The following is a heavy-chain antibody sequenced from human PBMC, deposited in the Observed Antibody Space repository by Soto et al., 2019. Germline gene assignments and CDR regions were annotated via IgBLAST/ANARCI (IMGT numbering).Heavy chain of an antibody. D-gene: IGHD3-10*01. V-gene: IGHV3-74*01. CDR3: AKESAGGSGSFSPLQYNYYGLDV. J-gene: IGHJ6*02. CDR1: GFTFSNYW. Sequence: GGSLRLSCVGSGFTFSNYWMHWVRQAPGKGLEWVSRVKSDGSSTSYADFVKGRFTISRDNAKNRLYLQMNSLRAEDTAVYYCAKESAGGSGSFSPLQYNYYGLDVWGQGTTVTVSS. CDR2: VKSDGSST.